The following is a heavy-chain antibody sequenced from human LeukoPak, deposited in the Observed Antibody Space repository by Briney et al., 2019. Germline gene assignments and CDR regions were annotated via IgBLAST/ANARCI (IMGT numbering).Heavy chain of an antibody. D-gene: IGHD4-17*01. CDR3: TTATVTTSLYYYYYGMDV. Sequence: GGSLRLSCAASGFTFSNAWMSWVRQAPGKGLEWVGRIKSKTDGGTIDYAAPVKGRFTISRDDSKNTLYLQMNSLKTEDTAVYYCTTATVTTSLYYYYYGMDVWGQGTTVTVSS. V-gene: IGHV3-15*01. CDR1: GFTFSNAW. J-gene: IGHJ6*02. CDR2: IKSKTDGGTI.